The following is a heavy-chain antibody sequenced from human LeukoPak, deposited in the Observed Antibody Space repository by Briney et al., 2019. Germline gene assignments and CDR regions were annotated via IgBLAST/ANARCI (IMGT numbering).Heavy chain of an antibody. J-gene: IGHJ4*02. CDR3: ARDYGFSGSSNGGSHFDY. CDR1: GYTFTMYT. CDR2: INAGNGNT. D-gene: IGHD1-26*01. V-gene: IGHV1-3*01. Sequence: ASVKVSCKASGYTFTMYTLHWVRQAPGQRLELMGWINAGNGNTKYSQKFQGRVTITRDTSASTVYMELSSLRSEDTAVYYCARDYGFSGSSNGGSHFDYWGQGTLVTVSS.